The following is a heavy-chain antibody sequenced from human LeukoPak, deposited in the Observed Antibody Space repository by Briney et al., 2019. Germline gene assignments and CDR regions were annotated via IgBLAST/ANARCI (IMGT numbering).Heavy chain of an antibody. V-gene: IGHV3-7*01. J-gene: IGHJ4*02. CDR1: GFTFSSYW. D-gene: IGHD3-22*01. Sequence: PGGSLRLSCAASGFTFSSYWMSWVRQAPGKGLEWVANIKQDGSEKYYVDSVKGRFTISRDNAKNSLYLQMNSLRAEDTAVYYCARERYDSSGPYFDYWGQGTLVTVSS. CDR3: ARERYDSSGPYFDY. CDR2: IKQDGSEK.